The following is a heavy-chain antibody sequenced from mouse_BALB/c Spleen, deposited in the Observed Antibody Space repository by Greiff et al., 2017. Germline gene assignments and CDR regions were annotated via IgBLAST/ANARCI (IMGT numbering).Heavy chain of an antibody. D-gene: IGHD1-1*01. Sequence: QVQLQQSGAELVRPGVSVKISCKGSGYTFTDYAMHWVKQSHAKSLEWIGVISTYYGDASYNQKFKGKATMTVDKSSSTAYMELARLTSEDSAIYYCARRGNYYYAMDYGGQGTSVTVSS. J-gene: IGHJ4*01. CDR3: ARRGNYYYAMDY. V-gene: IGHV1S137*01. CDR2: ISTYYGDA. CDR1: GYTFTDYA.